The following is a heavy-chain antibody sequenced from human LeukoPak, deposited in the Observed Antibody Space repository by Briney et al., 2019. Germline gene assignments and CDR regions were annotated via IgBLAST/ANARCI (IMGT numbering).Heavy chain of an antibody. J-gene: IGHJ5*01. D-gene: IGHD3-22*01. V-gene: IGHV3-23*01. CDR3: AKDRPNFHENSGHYYRRDGDS. CDR1: GFTFYMYA. Sequence: GGSLRLSWQAYGFTFYMYAMSWFRQAPGKGLEWVASMCGTAGCTFYPESVKGRFTISSNNSKNALYLRMNSLTVEDTAIYYCAKDRPNFHENSGHYYRRDGDSWGQGTLVTVSS. CDR2: MCGTAGCT.